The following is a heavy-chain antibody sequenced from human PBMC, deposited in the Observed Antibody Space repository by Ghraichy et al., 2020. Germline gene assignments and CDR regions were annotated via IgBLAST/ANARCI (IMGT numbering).Heavy chain of an antibody. CDR3: AIVYKTELDY. CDR2: ISYCGGEI. CDR1: GFTIRSYS. J-gene: IGHJ4*02. V-gene: IGHV3-23*01. Sequence: GSLRLSCAGSGFTIRSYSMSWVRQAPGKGLEWVSAISYCGGEIFYADSVKGRFTISRDTSKNTLSLQMDSLRAEDTAVYFCAIVYKTELDYWGQGPLVTVSS. D-gene: IGHD1-1*01.